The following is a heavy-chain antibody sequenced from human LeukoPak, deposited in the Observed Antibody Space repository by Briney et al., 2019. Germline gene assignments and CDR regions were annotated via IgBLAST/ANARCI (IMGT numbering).Heavy chain of an antibody. CDR3: ARLEAYYDSLTAYSNDAFDI. J-gene: IGHJ3*02. CDR2: ISGSNGNT. D-gene: IGHD3-9*01. V-gene: IGHV1-18*01. Sequence: GASVKVSCKASGYTFTSNAISWVRQAPGQGLGWMGWISGSNGNTVYAQKLQGRLTMTTDTSTSTAYMELRSLRSDDTAVYYCARLEAYYDSLTAYSNDAFDIWGQGTMVTVSS. CDR1: GYTFTSNA.